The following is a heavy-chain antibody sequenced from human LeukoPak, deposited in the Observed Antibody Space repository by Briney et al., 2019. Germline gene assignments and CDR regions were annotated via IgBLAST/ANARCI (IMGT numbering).Heavy chain of an antibody. D-gene: IGHD4-17*01. V-gene: IGHV4-59*08. CDR3: ARLGNGDYEYFQH. CDR2: IYYSGST. Sequence: PSETLSLTCTVSGGSISSYYWSWIRQPPGKGLEGIGYIYYSGSTNYNPSLKSRVTISVDTSKNQFSLKLSSVTAADTAVYYCARLGNGDYEYFQHWGQGTLVTVSS. J-gene: IGHJ1*01. CDR1: GGSISSYY.